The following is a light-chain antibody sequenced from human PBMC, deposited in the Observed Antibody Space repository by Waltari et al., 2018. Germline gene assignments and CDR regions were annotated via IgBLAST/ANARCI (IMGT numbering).Light chain of an antibody. CDR3: QVWDTGTDHYV. J-gene: IGLJ1*01. CDR2: DDS. CDR1: NIGSKS. Sequence: SHVLTQPPSVSVAPGQTATISCGGNNIGSKSVHWYQQKPGQAPGLVVYDDSDRPSGIPGRFSGSKSENTATLTISRVEAGDEADYYCQVWDTGTDHYVFGTGTKVTVL. V-gene: IGLV3-21*02.